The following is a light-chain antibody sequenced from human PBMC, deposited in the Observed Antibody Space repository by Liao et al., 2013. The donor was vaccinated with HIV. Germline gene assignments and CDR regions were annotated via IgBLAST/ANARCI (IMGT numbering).Light chain of an antibody. V-gene: IGLV3-1*01. J-gene: IGLJ1*01. CDR3: QAWDINTYV. CDR2: QDS. Sequence: SYALTQPPSVSVSPGQTATITCSGDKLGDKYTSWYQQKPGQSPVLVIYQDSKRPSGIPERFSGSNSGNTATLTISGTQAMDEADYYCQAWDINTYVFGTGTKVTVL. CDR1: KLGDKY.